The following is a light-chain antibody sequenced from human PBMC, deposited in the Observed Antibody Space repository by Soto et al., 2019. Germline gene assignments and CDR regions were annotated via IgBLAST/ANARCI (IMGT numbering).Light chain of an antibody. CDR3: CSYAGSGTDV. Sequence: QSVLTQPASVSGSPGQSITISCTGTSSDVGSYNLVSWYQHHPGKGPKLMIYEGSKRPSGVPNRFSGSKSGNTASLTISGLQAEDEADYYCCSYAGSGTDVFGTGTKLTVL. CDR1: SSDVGSYNL. CDR2: EGS. V-gene: IGLV2-23*01. J-gene: IGLJ1*01.